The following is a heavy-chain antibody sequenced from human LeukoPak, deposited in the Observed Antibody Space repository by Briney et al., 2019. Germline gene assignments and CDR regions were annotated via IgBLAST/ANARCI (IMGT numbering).Heavy chain of an antibody. Sequence: GGSLRLSCAASGFTFSGYAMSWVRQAPGKGLEWVSAISGSGGSTYYADSVKGRFTISRDNSKNTLYLQMNSLRAEDTAVYYCAKDRTPPYYDFWSGYSTFDYWGQGTLVTVSS. J-gene: IGHJ4*02. CDR1: GFTFSGYA. V-gene: IGHV3-23*01. CDR3: AKDRTPPYYDFWSGYSTFDY. D-gene: IGHD3-3*01. CDR2: ISGSGGST.